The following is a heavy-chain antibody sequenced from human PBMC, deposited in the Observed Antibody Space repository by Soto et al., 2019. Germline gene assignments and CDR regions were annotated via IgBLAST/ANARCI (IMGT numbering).Heavy chain of an antibody. J-gene: IGHJ1*01. CDR3: ARICGGAGSALIY. Sequence: QVQLVESGGGLVKPGGSLRLSCAASGFTFSDFYMSWIRQAPGKGLEWISYISSSGTTTYYTDSVKGRFTISSDNDKKSLYLQTNTLTDEDSAVYYCARICGGAGSALIYWGQGTVVTVSS. CDR2: ISSSGTTT. D-gene: IGHD3-10*01. V-gene: IGHV3-11*01. CDR1: GFTFSDFY.